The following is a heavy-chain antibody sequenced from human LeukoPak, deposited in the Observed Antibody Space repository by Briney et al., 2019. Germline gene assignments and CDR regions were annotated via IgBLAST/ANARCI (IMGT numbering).Heavy chain of an antibody. J-gene: IGHJ4*02. V-gene: IGHV4-30-4*08. CDR2: IYYSGTT. D-gene: IGHD6-13*01. Sequence: PSQTLSLTCTASGGSISSGGYYWSWIRQHPGKGLEWIGYIYYSGTTNYNPSLKSRVTISVDTSKNQFSLKLSSVTAADTAVYYCARGVYIAAAQYAYWGQGTLVTVSS. CDR3: ARGVYIAAAQYAY. CDR1: GGSISSGGYY.